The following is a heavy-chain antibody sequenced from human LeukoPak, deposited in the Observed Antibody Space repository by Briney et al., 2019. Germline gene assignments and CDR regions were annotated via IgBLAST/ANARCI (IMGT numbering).Heavy chain of an antibody. Sequence: GGSLRLSCAASGFTFSSYSMNWVRQAPGKGLEWVSYISSSSSTIYYADSVKGRFTISRDNAKNSLYLQMNSLRAEDTAVYYCARDTKTYDYVWGSYGLRHWGQGTLVTVSS. J-gene: IGHJ4*02. CDR2: ISSSSSTI. CDR1: GFTFSSYS. CDR3: ARDTKTYDYVWGSYGLRH. D-gene: IGHD3-16*01. V-gene: IGHV3-48*04.